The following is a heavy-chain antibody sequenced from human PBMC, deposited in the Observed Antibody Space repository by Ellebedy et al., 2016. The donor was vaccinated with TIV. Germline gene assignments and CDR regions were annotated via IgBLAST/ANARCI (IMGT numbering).Heavy chain of an antibody. CDR3: ARCLRYIDCRNGFDI. CDR1: GFTFSTYS. J-gene: IGHJ3*02. CDR2: ISRSSSTM. V-gene: IGHV3-48*04. D-gene: IGHD3-9*01. Sequence: GESLKISXAASGFTFSTYSMNWARQAPGKGPEWVSYISRSSSTMYYADSVKGRFTISRDNGKNSLYLQMNSLRAEDTAVYYCARCLRYIDCRNGFDIWGQGTMVTVSS.